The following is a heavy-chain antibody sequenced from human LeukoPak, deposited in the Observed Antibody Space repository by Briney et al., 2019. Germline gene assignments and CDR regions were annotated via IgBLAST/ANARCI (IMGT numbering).Heavy chain of an antibody. Sequence: GGTLRLSCAASGFTFSSYGMNWVRQAPGKGLEWVSIIYSGGRTYYADSAKGRFTISRDIFKNTVYLQMNSLRAEDTAVYYCAREGATTAFDYWGQGTLVTVSS. CDR3: AREGATTAFDY. CDR1: GFTFSSYG. J-gene: IGHJ4*02. D-gene: IGHD1-26*01. V-gene: IGHV3-53*01. CDR2: IYSGGRT.